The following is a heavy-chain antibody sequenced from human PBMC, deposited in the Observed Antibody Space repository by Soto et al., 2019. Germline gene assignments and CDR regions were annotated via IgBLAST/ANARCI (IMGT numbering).Heavy chain of an antibody. Sequence: ASVKVSCKASGYTSTSYYMHWVRQAPGQGLVWMGIINPSGGSTSYAQKFQGRVTMTRDTSTSTVYMELSSLRSEDTAVYYCARIHLTGYDYWGQGTLVTVSS. V-gene: IGHV1-46*01. D-gene: IGHD3-9*01. CDR1: GYTSTSYY. CDR2: INPSGGST. J-gene: IGHJ4*02. CDR3: ARIHLTGYDY.